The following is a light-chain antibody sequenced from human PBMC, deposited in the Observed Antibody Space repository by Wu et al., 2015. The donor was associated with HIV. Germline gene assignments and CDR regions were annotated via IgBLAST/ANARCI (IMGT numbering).Light chain of an antibody. J-gene: IGKJ1*01. CDR1: QDISNY. CDR3: QQHTET. V-gene: IGKV1-27*01. Sequence: DIQMTQSPSSLSASVGDRISITCRASQDISNYLAWFQQKPGKVPRLLIYSASTLQSGVPSRFSGSGSGTDFTLTISRLEPEDFAVYYCQQHTETFGQGTKVEI. CDR2: SAS.